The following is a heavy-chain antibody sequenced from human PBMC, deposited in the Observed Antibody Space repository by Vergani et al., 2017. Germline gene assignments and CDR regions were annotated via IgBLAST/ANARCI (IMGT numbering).Heavy chain of an antibody. CDR1: GGSFSGYY. Sequence: QVQLQQWGAGLLKPSETLSLTCAVDGGSFSGYYWSWIRQPPGKGLAWSGEINHSGSTNYNPSLKSRVTITVDKSKIQFSLKLSSVTSAYTAVYYCARDHMTTFRYYYGMDVWGQGTTVTVSS. J-gene: IGHJ6*02. D-gene: IGHD3-16*01. CDR2: INHSGST. V-gene: IGHV4-34*01. CDR3: ARDHMTTFRYYYGMDV.